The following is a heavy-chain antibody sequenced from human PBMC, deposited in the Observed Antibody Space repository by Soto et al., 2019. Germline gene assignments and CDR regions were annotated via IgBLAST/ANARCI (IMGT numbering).Heavy chain of an antibody. Sequence: GGSLRLSCTASGFTFGDYAMSWFRQAPGKGLEWVGFIRSKAYGGTTEYAASVKGRFTISRDDSKSIAYLQMNSLKTEDTAVYYCTRGLEHSRWNWFDPWGQGTLVTVSS. CDR1: GFTFGDYA. D-gene: IGHD6-6*01. CDR3: TRGLEHSRWNWFDP. J-gene: IGHJ5*02. V-gene: IGHV3-49*03. CDR2: IRSKAYGGTT.